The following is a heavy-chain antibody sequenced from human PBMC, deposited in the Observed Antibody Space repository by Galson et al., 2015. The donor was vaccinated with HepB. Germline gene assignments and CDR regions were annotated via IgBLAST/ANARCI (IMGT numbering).Heavy chain of an antibody. CDR1: GGTFSSYA. J-gene: IGHJ6*02. V-gene: IGHV1-69*13. CDR3: ARGVQDYYYYGMDV. Sequence: SVKVSCKASGGTFSSYAISWVRQAPGQGLEWMGGIIPIFGIANYAQKFQGRVTITADESTSTAYMELSSLRSEDTAVYYCARGVQDYYYYGMDVWGQGTTVTVSS. CDR2: IIPIFGIA. D-gene: IGHD4/OR15-4a*01.